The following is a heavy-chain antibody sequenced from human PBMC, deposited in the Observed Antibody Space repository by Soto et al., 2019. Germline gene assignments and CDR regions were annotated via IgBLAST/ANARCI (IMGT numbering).Heavy chain of an antibody. CDR1: GFPFSSYS. V-gene: IGHV3-21*01. CDR2: ISSSSSYI. Sequence: PGGSLRLSCAASGFPFSSYSMNWVRQAPGKGLEWVSSISSSSSYIYYADSVKGRFTISRENAKNSLYLQMDSLRDEDTAVYYCARDIRGGIVGATQNAFDIWGQGAMVTVSS. J-gene: IGHJ3*02. D-gene: IGHD1-26*01. CDR3: ARDIRGGIVGATQNAFDI.